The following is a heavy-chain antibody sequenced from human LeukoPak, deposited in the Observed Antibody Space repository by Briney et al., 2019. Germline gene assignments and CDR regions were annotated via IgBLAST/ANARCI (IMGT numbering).Heavy chain of an antibody. V-gene: IGHV1-3*01. Sequence: ASVNVSCTASGYTFTSYAMHWVRQAPGQRLEWMGWINAGNGNTKYSQKFQGRVTITRDTSASTAYMELSSLRSEDTAVYYCARGSLASSGWYVLGYWGQGALVTVSS. CDR3: ARGSLASSGWYVLGY. CDR2: INAGNGNT. J-gene: IGHJ4*02. D-gene: IGHD6-19*01. CDR1: GYTFTSYA.